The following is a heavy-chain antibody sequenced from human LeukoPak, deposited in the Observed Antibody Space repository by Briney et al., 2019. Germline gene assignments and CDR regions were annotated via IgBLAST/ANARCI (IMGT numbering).Heavy chain of an antibody. Sequence: GASVKVSCKASGYTFTGYYIHWVRQAPGQGLEWMGWINPNSGGTNYAQKFQGRVTMTRGTSISTAYMELTRLRSDDTAVYYCARDAAMVTHWFDPWGQGTLVTVSS. CDR3: ARDAAMVTHWFDP. V-gene: IGHV1-2*02. CDR1: GYTFTGYY. D-gene: IGHD5-18*01. J-gene: IGHJ5*02. CDR2: INPNSGGT.